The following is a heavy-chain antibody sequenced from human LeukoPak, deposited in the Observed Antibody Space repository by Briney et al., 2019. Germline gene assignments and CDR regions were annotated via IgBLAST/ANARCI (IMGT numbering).Heavy chain of an antibody. CDR2: ISGSSTYI. V-gene: IGHV3-21*01. D-gene: IGHD1-1*01. CDR1: GFTFSTYS. Sequence: GGSLRPSCAASGFTFSTYSMNWVRQAPGKGLEWVSSISGSSTYINYGDSVKGRFTVSRDNAKNSVYLQMSSLRAEDTAVYYCTRDYGGTEGVFDYWGQGSLVTVSS. J-gene: IGHJ4*02. CDR3: TRDYGGTEGVFDY.